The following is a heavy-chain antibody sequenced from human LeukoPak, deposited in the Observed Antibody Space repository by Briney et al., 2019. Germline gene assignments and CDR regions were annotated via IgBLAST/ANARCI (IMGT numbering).Heavy chain of an antibody. D-gene: IGHD6-19*01. CDR1: GGSLSGYY. CDR2: IYSSGST. CDR3: ARTVAVAGTIYYLDY. Sequence: SETLSLTCTVSGGSLSGYYCSWIRHPHHQGQEWQGYIYSSGSTNYQPSLKSRVPISVDTSKNQFSLTLSYVTDADTAVYYCARTVAVAGTIYYLDYWGQGTLITVSS. V-gene: IGHV4-59*01. J-gene: IGHJ4*02.